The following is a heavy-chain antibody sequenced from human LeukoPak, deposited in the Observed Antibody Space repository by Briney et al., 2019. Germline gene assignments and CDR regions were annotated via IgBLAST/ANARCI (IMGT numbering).Heavy chain of an antibody. CDR2: IKSKTDGGTT. CDR3: TTGVGYSSSWFDY. V-gene: IGHV3-15*01. J-gene: IGHJ4*02. Sequence: GGSLRLSCAASGFTFSNAWMSWVRQAPGKGLEWVGRIKSKTDGGTTDYAAPVKGRFTVSRDDSKNTLYLQMNSLKTEDTAVYYCTTGVGYSSSWFDYWGQGTLVTVSS. CDR1: GFTFSNAW. D-gene: IGHD6-13*01.